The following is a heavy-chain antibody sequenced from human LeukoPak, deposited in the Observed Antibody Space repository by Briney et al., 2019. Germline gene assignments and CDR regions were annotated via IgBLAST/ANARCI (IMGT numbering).Heavy chain of an antibody. V-gene: IGHV1-2*06. J-gene: IGHJ4*02. D-gene: IGHD7-27*01. CDR3: ARDLSSTSNWELDY. CDR2: INPNSGDT. Sequence: ASVKVSCKASAYTFSGYYMHWVRQAPGQGLEWMGRINPNSGDTNYAQNFQGRVTMTRDTSISASYMELNRLTSDDTAIYYCARDLSSTSNWELDYWGQGTLVTVSS. CDR1: AYTFSGYY.